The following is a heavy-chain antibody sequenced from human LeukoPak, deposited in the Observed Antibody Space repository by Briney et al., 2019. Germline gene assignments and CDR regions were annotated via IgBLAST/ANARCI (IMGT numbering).Heavy chain of an antibody. J-gene: IGHJ4*02. CDR1: GFTFSSYG. D-gene: IGHD3-10*01. CDR3: AKVDQGSGSFNHD. Sequence: PGGFLRLSCAAPGFTFSSYGMPWVRQAPGKGLEWVAVISYVGSNKYYADSAKGRFTISRATSKNTLYLQMNSLRAEGTAVYDWAKVDQGSGSFNHDWGQGTLVTVSS. V-gene: IGHV3-30*18. CDR2: ISYVGSNK.